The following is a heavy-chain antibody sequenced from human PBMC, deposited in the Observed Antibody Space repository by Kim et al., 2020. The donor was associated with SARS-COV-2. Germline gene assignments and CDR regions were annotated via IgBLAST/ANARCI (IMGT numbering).Heavy chain of an antibody. J-gene: IGHJ6*02. V-gene: IGHV1-58*01. CDR2: T. CDR3: AADAGYSYAMDV. Sequence: TNYAQKFPGRVTGTRDLSTATAYMGLSSLRSEDTAVYYCAADAGYSYAMDVWGQGTTVTVSS.